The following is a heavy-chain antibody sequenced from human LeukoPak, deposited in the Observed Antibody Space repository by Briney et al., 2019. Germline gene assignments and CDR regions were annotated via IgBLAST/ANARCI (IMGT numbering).Heavy chain of an antibody. CDR3: ASIAVAGGLVDDY. CDR1: GGSISSSSYY. J-gene: IGHJ4*02. CDR2: IYYSGST. V-gene: IGHV4-39*01. Sequence: KPSETLSLTCTISGGSISSSSYYWGWIRQPPGKGLEWIGSIYYSGSTYYNPSLKSRVTISVDTSKNQFSLKLSSVTAADTAVYYCASIAVAGGLVDDYWGQGTLVTVSS. D-gene: IGHD6-19*01.